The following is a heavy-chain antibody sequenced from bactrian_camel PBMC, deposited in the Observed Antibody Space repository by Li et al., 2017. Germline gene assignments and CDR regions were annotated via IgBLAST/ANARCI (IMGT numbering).Heavy chain of an antibody. Sequence: HVQLVESGGGSVQAGGSLRLSCAASASILRHRKVGWFRQAPGKEREGVATIYPTGNDTYYADSVKGRFTISKDNAKNILYLQMDSLKREDTAIYYCATERRLQCPYRVADFGYWGQGTQVTVS. J-gene: IGHJ6*01. V-gene: IGHV3S54*01. CDR1: ASILRHRK. CDR3: ATERRLQCPYRVADFGY. CDR2: IYPTGNDT. D-gene: IGHD2*01.